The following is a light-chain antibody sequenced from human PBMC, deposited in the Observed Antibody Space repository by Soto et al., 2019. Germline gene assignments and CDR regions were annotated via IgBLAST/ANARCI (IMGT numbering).Light chain of an antibody. J-gene: IGLJ2*01. CDR2: YDS. V-gene: IGLV3-21*04. Sequence: SYELTQPPSVSVAPGMTARITCGGNNIGSKSVHWYQQEPGQAPVLVIYYDSDRPSGIPERFSGSNSGNTATLTISGVEAGDEADYYCQVWDSSSDHVVFGGGTKLTVL. CDR1: NIGSKS. CDR3: QVWDSSSDHVV.